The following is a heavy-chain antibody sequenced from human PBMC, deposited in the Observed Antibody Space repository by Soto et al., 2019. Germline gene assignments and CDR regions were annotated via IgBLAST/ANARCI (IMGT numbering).Heavy chain of an antibody. CDR2: IIRIFHTP. CDR1: GGTFSSYA. D-gene: IGHD5-12*01. J-gene: IGHJ4*02. CDR3: VHRRDGYNSAFXDY. V-gene: IGHV1-69*01. Sequence: QVQLVQSGAEVKKPGSSVKVSCKASGGTFSSYAFSWVRQAPGQGLEWMGGIIRIFHTPTYAQKFQGRVTITADESTSTAYMELISLRSDXXXXXXCVHRRDGYNSAFXDYWGQGT.